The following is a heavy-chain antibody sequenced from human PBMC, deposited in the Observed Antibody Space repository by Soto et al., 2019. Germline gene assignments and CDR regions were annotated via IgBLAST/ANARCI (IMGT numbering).Heavy chain of an antibody. J-gene: IGHJ4*02. Sequence: QVQLVESGGGVVQPGRSLRLSCAASGFTFSSYGMHWVRQAPGKGLEWVAVIWYDGSNKYYADSVKGRFTISRDNSKNTLYLQMNSLRAEDTAVYYCARPNVEMATIPWDYFDYWGQGTLVTVSS. CDR1: GFTFSSYG. CDR3: ARPNVEMATIPWDYFDY. V-gene: IGHV3-33*01. CDR2: IWYDGSNK. D-gene: IGHD5-12*01.